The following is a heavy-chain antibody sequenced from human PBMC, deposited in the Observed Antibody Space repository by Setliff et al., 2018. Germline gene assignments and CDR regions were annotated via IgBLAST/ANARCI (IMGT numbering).Heavy chain of an antibody. V-gene: IGHV4-30-4*01. J-gene: IGHJ3*02. D-gene: IGHD4-4*01. CDR1: GGSIRSGNDL. Sequence: SETLSLTCTVSGGSIRSGNDLWSWLRQSPGKGLEWIAYISAYTGRAYYNPSLQSRAALSADTSKSQFSLRLTSVTAADTAVYYCAREVIDPVSSDAFDIWGQGRMGT. CDR3: AREVIDPVSSDAFDI. CDR2: ISAYTGRA.